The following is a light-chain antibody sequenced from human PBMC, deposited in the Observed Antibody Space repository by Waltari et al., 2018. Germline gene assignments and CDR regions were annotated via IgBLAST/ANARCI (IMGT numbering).Light chain of an antibody. CDR3: GSYTATNNLYV. Sequence: QSALTQPPSASGSPGQSVTISCTGTGSDVGDFNLVSWYQQRPGKAPKLLMFELNKRPSGVSSRFSGSKSANAASLTISGLQAEDEGDYYCGSYTATNNLYVFGTGTKVTVL. V-gene: IGLV2-8*01. CDR2: ELN. CDR1: GSDVGDFNL. J-gene: IGLJ1*01.